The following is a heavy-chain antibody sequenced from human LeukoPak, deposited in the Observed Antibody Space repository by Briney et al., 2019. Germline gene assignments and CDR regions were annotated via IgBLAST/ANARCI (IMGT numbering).Heavy chain of an antibody. J-gene: IGHJ4*02. CDR1: GFGVSDNY. Sequence: GGSVRLSCAASGFGVSDNYMSWVRQAPGKGLEWVSVLYASGTTKYADSVKGRFTISRDTSDNTLNLQMNGLGAEDSAVYYCAAKGNGYTGIYVFAHWGQGTLVTVSS. D-gene: IGHD1-26*01. V-gene: IGHV3-66*01. CDR3: AAKGNGYTGIYVFAH. CDR2: LYASGTT.